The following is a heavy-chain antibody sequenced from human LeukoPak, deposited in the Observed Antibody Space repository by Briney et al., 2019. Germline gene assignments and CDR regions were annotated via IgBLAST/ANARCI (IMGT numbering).Heavy chain of an antibody. CDR3: ARESRTIFGVVIIPFDY. J-gene: IGHJ4*02. CDR2: IYHSGST. D-gene: IGHD3-3*01. V-gene: IGHV4-38-2*02. Sequence: SETLSLTCTVSGYSISSGYYWGWIRQPPGKGLAWIGSIYHSGSTYYNPSLQNRLTISVDTSKNQFSLKLRSVTAADTAVYYCARESRTIFGVVIIPFDYWGQGTLVTVSS. CDR1: GYSISSGYY.